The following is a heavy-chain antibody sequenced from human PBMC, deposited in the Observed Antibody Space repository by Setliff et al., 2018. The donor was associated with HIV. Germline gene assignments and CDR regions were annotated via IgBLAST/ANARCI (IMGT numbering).Heavy chain of an antibody. D-gene: IGHD1-7*01. CDR1: GYTFTTYD. V-gene: IGHV1-8*02. CDR2: MNPDSRNT. J-gene: IGHJ4*02. Sequence: GSVKVSCKASGYTFTTYDIIWVRQAAGQGLEWMGWMNPDSRNTGYAQEFQGRVTMTRDTSISTAYMELSSLRSEDTAIYYCARVISGRGRELPDFDYWGQGTLVTVSS. CDR3: ARVISGRGRELPDFDY.